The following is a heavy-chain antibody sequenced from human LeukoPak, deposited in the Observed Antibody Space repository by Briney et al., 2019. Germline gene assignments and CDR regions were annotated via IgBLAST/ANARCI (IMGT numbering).Heavy chain of an antibody. J-gene: IGHJ4*02. D-gene: IGHD6-25*01. CDR1: GFTFGSYG. Sequence: GGSLRLSCAASGFTFGSYGMSWVRQAPGKGLEWVAVISYDGRNKYYADSVKGRLTISRDISKNTLYLQMNSLRFEDTAVYYCTRDGQRTGENMDYWGQGTLVTVSS. V-gene: IGHV3-30*03. CDR3: TRDGQRTGENMDY. CDR2: ISYDGRNK.